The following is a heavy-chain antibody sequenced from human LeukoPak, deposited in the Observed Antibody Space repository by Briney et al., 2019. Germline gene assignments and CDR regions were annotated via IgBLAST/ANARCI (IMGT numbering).Heavy chain of an antibody. CDR3: ARGRWVNTVTDWFDP. J-gene: IGHJ5*02. CDR1: GYTFTRYY. Sequence: ASVKVSCKASGYTFTRYYMHWVRQAPGQGIEWMGWINPNSGATNYAQRFQGRVTMTRDTSISTAYMELSSLRSEDTAVYYCARGRWVNTVTDWFDPWGQGSLVTVSS. V-gene: IGHV1-2*02. CDR2: INPNSGAT. D-gene: IGHD4-17*01.